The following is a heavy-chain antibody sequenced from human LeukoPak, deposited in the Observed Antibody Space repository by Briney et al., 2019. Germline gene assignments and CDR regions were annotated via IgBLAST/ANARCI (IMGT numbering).Heavy chain of an antibody. J-gene: IGHJ6*03. CDR3: ARGLVSSSWYRYYYYYMDV. CDR1: GGSLSGYY. D-gene: IGHD6-13*01. V-gene: IGHV4-34*01. Sequence: PSETLSLTCAVYGGSLSGYYWIWIRQPPGKGLEGIGEINQSGSTNYNPSLKSRVTISVDTSKNQFSLKLSSVTAADTAVYYCARGLVSSSWYRYYYYYMDVWGKGTTVTVSS. CDR2: INQSGST.